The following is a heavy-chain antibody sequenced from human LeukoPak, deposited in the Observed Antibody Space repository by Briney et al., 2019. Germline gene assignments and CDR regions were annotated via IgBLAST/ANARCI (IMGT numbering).Heavy chain of an antibody. Sequence: SETPSLTCAVSGYSISSGYYWGWIRQPPGKGLEWIGSIYHSGSTYYNPSLKSRVTISVDTSKNQFSLKLSSVTAADTAVYYCARGRADYDILTGYFDPYDFDYWGQGTLVTVSS. CDR2: IYHSGST. CDR1: GYSISSGYY. CDR3: ARGRADYDILTGYFDPYDFDY. D-gene: IGHD3-9*01. V-gene: IGHV4-38-2*01. J-gene: IGHJ4*02.